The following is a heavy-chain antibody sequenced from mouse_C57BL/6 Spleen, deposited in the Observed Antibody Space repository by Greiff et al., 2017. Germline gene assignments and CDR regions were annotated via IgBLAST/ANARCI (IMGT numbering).Heavy chain of an antibody. D-gene: IGHD1-1*01. V-gene: IGHV5-17*01. CDR2: ISSGSSTI. J-gene: IGHJ3*01. CDR1: GFTFSDYG. Sequence: EVQLVESGGGLVKPGGSLKLSCAASGFTFSDYGMHWVRQAPEKGLEWVAYISSGSSTIYYADTVKGRFTISRDNAKNTLFLQMTSLRSEDTAMYYCARPDYYGLAYWGQGTLVTVSA. CDR3: ARPDYYGLAY.